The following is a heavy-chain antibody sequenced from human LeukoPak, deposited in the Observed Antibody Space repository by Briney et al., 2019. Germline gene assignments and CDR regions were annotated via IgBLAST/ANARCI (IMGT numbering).Heavy chain of an antibody. D-gene: IGHD5-12*01. V-gene: IGHV3-23*01. CDR1: GFTSADYA. CDR2: LIGSSGST. Sequence: PGGSLRLSCAASGFTSADYAMNWVRQAPGKGLEWVSVLIGSSGSTDYADSVKGRFTISRDISKNTLFLQMNSLRADDTAIYYCAKGAYDYIEIAYFDSWGQGTLVTVSS. J-gene: IGHJ4*02. CDR3: AKGAYDYIEIAYFDS.